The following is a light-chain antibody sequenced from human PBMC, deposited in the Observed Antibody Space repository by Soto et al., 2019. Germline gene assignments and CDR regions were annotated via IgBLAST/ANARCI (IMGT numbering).Light chain of an antibody. J-gene: IGKJ4*01. V-gene: IGKV2-28*01. CDR2: LGS. CDR3: MPALQTPT. Sequence: DIVMTQSPLSLPVTPGEPASISCRSSQSLLHRNGYNYLDWYLQKSGQSPQLLIYLGSNRASGVHDRFSGSGSGTDFTLKISRVEAEDVGVYYCMPALQTPTFGGGTKVEIK. CDR1: QSLLHRNGYNY.